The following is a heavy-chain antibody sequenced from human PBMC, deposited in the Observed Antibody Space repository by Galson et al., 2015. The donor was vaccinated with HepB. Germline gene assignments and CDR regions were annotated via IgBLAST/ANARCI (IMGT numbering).Heavy chain of an antibody. CDR3: ARDGADSSGYYSNSFFAY. Sequence: SLRLSCAASGFTVSSNYMRWVRQTPGKGLEWVSVIYSGGSTYYSDSVMGRFTITSDNSKNTLYLQMNSLGAEDTAVYYCARDGADSSGYYSNSFFAYWGPGTLVTVSS. V-gene: IGHV3-66*02. D-gene: IGHD3-22*01. CDR2: IYSGGST. CDR1: GFTVSSNY. J-gene: IGHJ4*02.